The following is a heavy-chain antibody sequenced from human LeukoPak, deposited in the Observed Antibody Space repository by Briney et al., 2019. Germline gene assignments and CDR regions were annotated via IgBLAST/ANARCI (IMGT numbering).Heavy chain of an antibody. J-gene: IGHJ4*02. CDR3: ARTRYSYGPNFDY. Sequence: GGSLRLSCAASGFTFSSYWMHWVRQAPGKGLVWVSRINSDGSSTSYADSVKGRFTISRDNAKNTLCLQMNSLRAEDTAVYYCARTRYSYGPNFDYWGQGTLVTVSS. V-gene: IGHV3-74*01. CDR1: GFTFSSYW. CDR2: INSDGSST. D-gene: IGHD5-18*01.